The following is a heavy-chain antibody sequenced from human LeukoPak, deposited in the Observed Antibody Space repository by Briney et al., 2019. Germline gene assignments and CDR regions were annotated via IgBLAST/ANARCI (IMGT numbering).Heavy chain of an antibody. D-gene: IGHD5-18*01. CDR1: GGTCGSYA. J-gene: IGHJ4*02. CDR3: ARGGTVVDTANPFDN. V-gene: IGHV1-69*01. CDR2: IIPIFGTA. Sequence: SVKVACTASGGTCGSYAISWVRQAPGQMLDSMGGIIPIFGTANYAQKFQGRVTITADESTSTAYMELRSLRSDDTAVYYCARGGTVVDTANPFDNWGQGTLVTVSS.